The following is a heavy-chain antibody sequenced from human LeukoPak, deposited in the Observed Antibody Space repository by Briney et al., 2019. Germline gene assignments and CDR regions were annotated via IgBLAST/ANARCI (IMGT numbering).Heavy chain of an antibody. CDR1: GGTFSSYA. Sequence: ASVKVSCKASGGTFSSYAISWVRQAPGQGLEWMGGIIPIFGTANYAQKFQGRVTITTDESTSTAYMELSSLRSEDTAVYYCASKFMGAFSGYWFDPWGQGTLVTVSS. J-gene: IGHJ5*02. CDR2: IIPIFGTA. CDR3: ASKFMGAFSGYWFDP. D-gene: IGHD1-26*01. V-gene: IGHV1-69*05.